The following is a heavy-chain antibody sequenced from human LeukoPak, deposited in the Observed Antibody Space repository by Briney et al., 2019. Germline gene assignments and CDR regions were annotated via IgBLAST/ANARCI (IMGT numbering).Heavy chain of an antibody. V-gene: IGHV4-59*01. J-gene: IGHJ4*02. D-gene: IGHD3-9*01. CDR3: ARGTTETGYLN. CDR2: IYYSGST. CDR1: GGSISSYY. Sequence: SETLSLTCTVSGGSISSYYWSWIRQPPGKGLEWIGYIYYSGSTNYNPSLKSRVTISVDTSKNQFSLKLSSVTAADTAAYYCARGTTETGYLNWGQGTLVTVSS.